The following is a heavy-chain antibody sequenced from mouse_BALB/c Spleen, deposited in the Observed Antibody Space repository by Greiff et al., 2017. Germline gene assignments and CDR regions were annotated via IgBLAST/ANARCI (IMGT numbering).Heavy chain of an antibody. CDR3: ASGTMITTWYFDV. CDR2: IDPANGNT. CDR1: GFNIKDTY. J-gene: IGHJ1*01. Sequence: EVQLQQSGAELVKPGASVKLSCTASGFNIKDTYMHWVKQRPEQGLEWIGRIDPANGNTKYDPKFQGKATITADTSSNTAYLQLSSLTSEDTAVYYCASGTMITTWYFDVWGAGTTVTVSS. D-gene: IGHD2-4*01. V-gene: IGHV14-3*02.